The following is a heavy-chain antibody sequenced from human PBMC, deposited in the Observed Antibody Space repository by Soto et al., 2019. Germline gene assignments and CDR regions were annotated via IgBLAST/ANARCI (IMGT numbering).Heavy chain of an antibody. Sequence: QVQLVQSGAEVQKPGASVKVSCKASGYTFTNYEINWVRQAHGQGLEWMGWISTYNGNTIYAQKVQGRVTMTTDRSTSTAYMELRSLRSDDTAVYYCARDYKDNDYDYGMDVWGQGTTVTVSS. J-gene: IGHJ6*02. CDR1: GYTFTNYE. CDR2: ISTYNGNT. CDR3: ARDYKDNDYDYGMDV. V-gene: IGHV1-18*01. D-gene: IGHD2-15*01.